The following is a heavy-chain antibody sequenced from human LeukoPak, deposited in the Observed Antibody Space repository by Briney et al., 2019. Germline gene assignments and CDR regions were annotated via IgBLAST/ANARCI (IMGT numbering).Heavy chain of an antibody. CDR1: GYTFTGYY. CDR3: AKGMYYYDSSGVDV. CDR2: INPNSGGT. V-gene: IGHV1-2*02. Sequence: ASVKVSCKASGYTFTGYYIYWVRQAPGQGLEWMGWINPNSGGTNYAQKFQGRVTVTRDTSISTAYMELSSLRSDDTAVYYCAKGMYYYDSSGVDVWGQGTTVTVSS. J-gene: IGHJ6*02. D-gene: IGHD3-22*01.